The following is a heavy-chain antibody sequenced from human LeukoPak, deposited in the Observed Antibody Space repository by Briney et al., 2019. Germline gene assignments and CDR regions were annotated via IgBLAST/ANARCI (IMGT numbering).Heavy chain of an antibody. Sequence: PSETLSLTCTVSGCSISSGYYWGWIRQPPGKGLEWIGSIYHSGSTYYNPSLKSRVTISVYTSKNQCSLKLSSVTAADTAVYYCARDRFGYSGYVSAYWGQGTLVTVSS. CDR2: IYHSGST. V-gene: IGHV4-38-2*02. D-gene: IGHD5-12*01. CDR3: ARDRFGYSGYVSAY. CDR1: GCSISSGYY. J-gene: IGHJ4*02.